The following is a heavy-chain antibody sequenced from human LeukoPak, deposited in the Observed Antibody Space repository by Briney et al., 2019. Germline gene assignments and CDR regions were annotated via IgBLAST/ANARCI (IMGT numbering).Heavy chain of an antibody. CDR2: VYHSGST. D-gene: IGHD4-11*01. J-gene: IGHJ4*02. CDR1: GGSISSGGYS. Sequence: PSETLSLTCAVSGGSISSGGYSWSWIRQPPGKGLEWIGYVYHSGSTYYNPSLKSRVTISVDRSKNQFSLKLTSVTAADTAVYYCARGSGLRSYYEFWGQGTLVTVSS. V-gene: IGHV4-30-2*01. CDR3: ARGSGLRSYYEF.